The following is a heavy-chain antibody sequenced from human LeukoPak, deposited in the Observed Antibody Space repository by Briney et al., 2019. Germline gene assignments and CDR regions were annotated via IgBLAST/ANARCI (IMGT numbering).Heavy chain of an antibody. CDR2: INPSGGST. Sequence: ASVKVSCKASGYTFTSYYMHWVRPAPGQGLEWMGIINPSGGSTSYAQKFQGRVTMTRDTSTSTVYMELSSLRSEDTAVYYCARDRKGYCSGGSCYIDAFDIWGQGTMVTVSS. D-gene: IGHD2-15*01. CDR3: ARDRKGYCSGGSCYIDAFDI. CDR1: GYTFTSYY. J-gene: IGHJ3*02. V-gene: IGHV1-46*01.